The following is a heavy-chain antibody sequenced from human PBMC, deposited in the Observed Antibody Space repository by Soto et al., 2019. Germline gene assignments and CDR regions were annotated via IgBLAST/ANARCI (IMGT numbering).Heavy chain of an antibody. CDR1: GFTFSNNA. D-gene: IGHD3-10*01. J-gene: IGHJ4*02. CDR2: IGDSGGMP. CDR3: AKVRRTGIHRGYLDY. V-gene: IGHV3-23*01. Sequence: EVQLLESGGGLVQPGGSLRLSCAASGFTFSNNAMSWVRQAPGKGLEWVSLIGDSGGMPYYPDSVKGRFTISRDTSRNNLNLQMNRQRVEDTAVYYCAKVRRTGIHRGYLDYCGQGTLVAVSS.